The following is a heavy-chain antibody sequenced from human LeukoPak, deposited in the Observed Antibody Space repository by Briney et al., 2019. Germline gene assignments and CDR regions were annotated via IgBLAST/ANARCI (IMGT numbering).Heavy chain of an antibody. J-gene: IGHJ4*02. V-gene: IGHV1-69*13. CDR1: GGTFSSYA. Sequence: SVKVSCKASGGTFSSYAISWVRQAPGQGLEWMGGIIPIFGTANYARKFQGRVTITADESTSTAYMELSSLRSEDTAVYYCARCPLQFGPPYYFDYWGQGTLVTVSS. CDR3: ARCPLQFGPPYYFDY. D-gene: IGHD5-24*01. CDR2: IIPIFGTA.